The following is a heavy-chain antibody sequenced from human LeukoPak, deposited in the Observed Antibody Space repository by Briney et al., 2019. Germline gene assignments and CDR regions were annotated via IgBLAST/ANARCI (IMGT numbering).Heavy chain of an antibody. CDR1: GYTFTSYY. J-gene: IGHJ4*02. CDR2: INPSGGST. D-gene: IGHD3-22*01. Sequence: GASVKVSCKASGYTFTSYYMHWVRQAPGQGLEWMGIINPSGGSTSYAQKFQGRVTMTRDTSTSTVYMELSSLRSGDTAVYYCARAPNYYDSSDYYQLDYWGQGTLVTVSS. CDR3: ARAPNYYDSSDYYQLDY. V-gene: IGHV1-46*01.